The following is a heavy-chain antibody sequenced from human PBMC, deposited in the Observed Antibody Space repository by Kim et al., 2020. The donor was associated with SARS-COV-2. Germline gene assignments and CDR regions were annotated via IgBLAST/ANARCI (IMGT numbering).Heavy chain of an antibody. CDR1: GGSISSYY. CDR2: IYYSGST. Sequence: SETLSLTCTVSGGSISSYYWSWIRQPPGKGLEWIGYIYYSGSTNYNPSLKSRVTISVDTSKNQFSLKLSSVTAADTAVYYCATMYYDSIPGWFDPWGQGTLVTVSS. D-gene: IGHD3-22*01. V-gene: IGHV4-59*08. J-gene: IGHJ5*02. CDR3: ATMYYDSIPGWFDP.